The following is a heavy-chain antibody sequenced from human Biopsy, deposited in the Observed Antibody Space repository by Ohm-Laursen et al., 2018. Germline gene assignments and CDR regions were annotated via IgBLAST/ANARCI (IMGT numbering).Heavy chain of an antibody. CDR1: GVSTSSYF. D-gene: IGHD5-24*01. Sequence: SDTLSLTWSVSGVSTSSYFWSWIRQPLGKGLEWIGYVSYSGNTKYNPSLKSRVIISADTSKNQFSLKLSSVTAADTAVYYCASAGYNPDWNFDLWGRGTRVTVSS. CDR2: VSYSGNT. V-gene: IGHV4-59*07. CDR3: ASAGYNPDWNFDL. J-gene: IGHJ2*01.